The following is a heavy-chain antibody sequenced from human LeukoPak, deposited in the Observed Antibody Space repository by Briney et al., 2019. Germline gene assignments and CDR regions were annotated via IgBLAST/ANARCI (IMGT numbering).Heavy chain of an antibody. CDR2: MNPNGGNT. CDR1: GYTVTSYD. CDR3: ARGTGHSGWKFDY. J-gene: IGHJ4*02. Sequence: ASVNVSCKASGYTVTSYDINWVRQATGQGLEGMGWMNPNGGNTGYAQKFQGRVTMTRNTSISTAYMELSSLRSEDTAVYYCARGTGHSGWKFDYWGQGTLVTVSS. D-gene: IGHD6-19*01. V-gene: IGHV1-8*01.